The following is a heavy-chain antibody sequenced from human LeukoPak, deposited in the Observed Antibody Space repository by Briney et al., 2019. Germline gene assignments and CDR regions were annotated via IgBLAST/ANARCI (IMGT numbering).Heavy chain of an antibody. D-gene: IGHD4-23*01. CDR1: GYNFDTYW. J-gene: IGHJ4*02. Sequence: GESLKISCKGSGYNFDTYWVAWVRQLPGKGLEWMGIIRPMNSDVRYSPSFQGQVAISADRSINTAYLQWSSLTASDTAMYYCASRPFETTVVPWDFYWGQGTQVTVSS. V-gene: IGHV5-51*01. CDR2: IRPMNSDV. CDR3: ASRPFETTVVPWDFY.